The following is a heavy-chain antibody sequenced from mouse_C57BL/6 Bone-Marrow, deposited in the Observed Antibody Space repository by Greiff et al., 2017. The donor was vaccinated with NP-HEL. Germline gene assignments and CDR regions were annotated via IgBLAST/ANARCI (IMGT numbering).Heavy chain of an antibody. Sequence: QVQLQQSGAELVRPGASVTLSCKASGYTFTDYEMHWVKQTPVHGLEWIGAIDPETGGTAYNQKFKGKAILTADKSSSTAYMELRSLTSEDSAVYYCTREVDGYFWYFDVWGTGTTVTVSS. CDR1: GYTFTDYE. CDR3: TREVDGYFWYFDV. D-gene: IGHD2-3*01. V-gene: IGHV1-15*01. CDR2: IDPETGGT. J-gene: IGHJ1*03.